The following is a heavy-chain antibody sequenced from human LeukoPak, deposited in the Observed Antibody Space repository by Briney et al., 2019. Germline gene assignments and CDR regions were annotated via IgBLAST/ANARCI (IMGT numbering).Heavy chain of an antibody. V-gene: IGHV3-23*01. D-gene: IGHD5-12*01. CDR1: AFSLSAYN. Sequence: GGSLRLSCAASAFSLSAYNMSWVRQAPGKGLEWVSAISGSGGSTYYADSVKGRFTISRDNSKNTLYLQMNSLRAEDTAVYYCAKGIVATISWFDPWGQGTLVTVSS. CDR3: AKGIVATISWFDP. J-gene: IGHJ5*02. CDR2: ISGSGGST.